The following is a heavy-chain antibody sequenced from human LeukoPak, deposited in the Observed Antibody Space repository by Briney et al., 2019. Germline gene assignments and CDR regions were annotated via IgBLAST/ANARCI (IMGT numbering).Heavy chain of an antibody. CDR2: IRYEGSKK. D-gene: IGHD4-11*01. CDR3: ARTGRRYSNYVSMPSSFDY. Sequence: PGGSLRLSCAASGFTFSSYGMHWVRQAPGKGLEGVAFIRYEGSKKYYADSVKGRFTISRDNSKNTLYLQMNSLRAEDTAVYYCARTGRRYSNYVSMPSSFDYWGQGTLVTVSS. J-gene: IGHJ4*02. CDR1: GFTFSSYG. V-gene: IGHV3-30*02.